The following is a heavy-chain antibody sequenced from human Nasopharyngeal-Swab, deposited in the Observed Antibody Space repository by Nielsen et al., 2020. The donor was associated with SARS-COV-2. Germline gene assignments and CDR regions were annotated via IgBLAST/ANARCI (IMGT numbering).Heavy chain of an antibody. V-gene: IGHV3-30*03. CDR2: ISYDGSNK. D-gene: IGHD1-26*01. CDR1: GFTFRSYG. J-gene: IGHJ6*02. CDR3: AGELLRDYGMDV. Sequence: LSLTCAASGFTFRSYGMPWVRQAPGKGLEWVAVISYDGSNKYYADSVKGRFTISRDNSKNTLYLQMNSLRAEDTAVYYCAGELLRDYGMDVWGQGTTVTVSS.